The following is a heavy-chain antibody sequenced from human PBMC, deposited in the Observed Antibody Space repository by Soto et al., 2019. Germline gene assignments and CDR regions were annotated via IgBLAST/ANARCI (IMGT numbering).Heavy chain of an antibody. CDR2: ISSSSSYI. CDR3: ARGSWGGVPVRAFDI. D-gene: IGHD3-16*01. J-gene: IGHJ3*02. Sequence: GSLRLSCAASGFTFSSYSMNWVRQAPGKGLEWVSSISSSSSYIYYADSVKGRFTISRDNAKNSLYLQMNSLRAEDTAVYYCARGSWGGVPVRAFDIWGQGTMVTVSS. CDR1: GFTFSSYS. V-gene: IGHV3-21*01.